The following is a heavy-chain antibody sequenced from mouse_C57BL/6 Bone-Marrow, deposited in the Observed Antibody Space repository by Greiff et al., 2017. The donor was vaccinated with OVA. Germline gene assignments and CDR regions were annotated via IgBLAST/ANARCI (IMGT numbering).Heavy chain of an antibody. CDR2: IDPETGGT. Sequence: VKLQESGAELVRPGASVTLSCKASGYTFTDYEMHWVKQTPVHGLEWIGAIDPETGGTAYNQKFKGKAILTADKSSSTAYMELRSLTSEDSAVYYCTRRGGYYAMDYGGQGTSVTVSS. J-gene: IGHJ4*01. V-gene: IGHV1-15*01. CDR3: TRRGGYYAMDY. CDR1: GYTFTDYE.